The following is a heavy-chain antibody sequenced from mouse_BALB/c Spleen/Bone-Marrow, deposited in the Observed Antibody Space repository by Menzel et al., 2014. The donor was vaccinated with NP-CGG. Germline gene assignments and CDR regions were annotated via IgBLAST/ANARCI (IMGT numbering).Heavy chain of an antibody. J-gene: IGHJ1*01. CDR3: ARDRGGTRDVDV. V-gene: IGHV2-9*02. CDR2: IWAGGST. D-gene: IGHD3-3*01. CDR1: GFSLTSYG. Sequence: VQLQQSGPGLVAPSQSLSIICTVSGFSLTSYGVHWVRQPPGKGLEWLGVIWAGGSTNYYSALMSRLSISKDNSKSQVFLKMNSLQMDDTAMYYCARDRGGTRDVDVWGAGTTVTVSP.